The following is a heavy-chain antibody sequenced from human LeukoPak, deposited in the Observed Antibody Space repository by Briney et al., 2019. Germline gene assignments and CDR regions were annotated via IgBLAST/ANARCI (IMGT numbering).Heavy chain of an antibody. CDR2: IYSGGST. J-gene: IGHJ4*02. CDR1: GFTFSSYS. CDR3: ARGATTFY. D-gene: IGHD1-26*01. V-gene: IGHV3-66*01. Sequence: GGSLRLSCAASGFTFSSYSMNWVRQAPGKGLEWVSVIYSGGSTYYADSVKGRFTISRDNSKNTLYLQMNSLRAEDTAVYYCARGATTFYWGQGTLVTVSS.